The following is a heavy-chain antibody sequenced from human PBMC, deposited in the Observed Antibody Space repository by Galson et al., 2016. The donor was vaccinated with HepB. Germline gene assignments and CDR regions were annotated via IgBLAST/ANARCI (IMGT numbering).Heavy chain of an antibody. J-gene: IGHJ3*02. D-gene: IGHD3-9*01. V-gene: IGHV4-59*01. CDR1: GDSISSFS. CDR3: VGNFDWLLLPSI. CDR2: VYYTGST. Sequence: SETLSLTCTVSGDSISSFSWSWIRQPPGKGLEWIGYVYYTGSTDYNPSLKSRVTMSVYTSKNQFSLKLNSVTAADTAVYYCVGNFDWLLLPSIWGQGTMVTVSS.